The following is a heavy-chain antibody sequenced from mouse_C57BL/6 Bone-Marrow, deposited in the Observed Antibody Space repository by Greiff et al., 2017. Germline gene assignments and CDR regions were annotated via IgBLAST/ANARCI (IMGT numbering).Heavy chain of an antibody. Sequence: EVQRVESGGDLVKPGGSLKLSCAASGFTFSSYGMSWVRQTPDKRLEWVATISSGGSYPYYPDSVKGRFTISRDNAKNTLYLQMSSLKSEDTAMYYCASGYGSSYVWFAYWGQGTLVTVSA. D-gene: IGHD1-1*01. CDR2: ISSGGSYP. V-gene: IGHV5-6*01. CDR3: ASGYGSSYVWFAY. CDR1: GFTFSSYG. J-gene: IGHJ3*01.